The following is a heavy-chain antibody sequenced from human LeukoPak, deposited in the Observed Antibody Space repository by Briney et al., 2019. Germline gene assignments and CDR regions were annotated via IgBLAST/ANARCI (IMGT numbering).Heavy chain of an antibody. V-gene: IGHV3-23*01. D-gene: IGHD3-3*01. J-gene: IGHJ4*02. CDR1: GFTFSSYG. CDR2: ISGSGGTT. Sequence: GGTLRLSCAASGFTFSSYGMSWVRQAPGKGLEWVSAISGSGGTTYYADSVKGRFTISRDNAKNSLYLQMNSLRAEDTAVYYCARISDYSFDYWGQGTLVTVSS. CDR3: ARISDYSFDY.